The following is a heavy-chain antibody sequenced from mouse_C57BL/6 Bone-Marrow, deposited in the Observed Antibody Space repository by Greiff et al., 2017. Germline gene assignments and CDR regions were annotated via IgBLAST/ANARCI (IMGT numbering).Heavy chain of an antibody. CDR2: IYPRSGNT. J-gene: IGHJ2*01. D-gene: IGHD2-10*01. V-gene: IGHV1-81*01. CDR3: ARWTLQSDY. CDR1: GYTFTSYG. Sequence: VMLVESGAELARPGASVKLSCKASGYTFTSYGISWVKQRTGQGLEWIGEIYPRSGNTYYNEKFKGKATLTADKSSITAYMELRSLTSEDSAVYFCARWTLQSDYWGQGTTLTVSS.